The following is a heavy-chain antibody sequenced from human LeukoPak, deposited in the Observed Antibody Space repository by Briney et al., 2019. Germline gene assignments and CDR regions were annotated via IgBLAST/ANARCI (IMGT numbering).Heavy chain of an antibody. J-gene: IGHJ4*02. Sequence: GSLRLSCAASGFTFSSYGMNWVRQAPGKGLEWVSSISDNSNYIYYSDSVEGRFTISRDNAKNSLYLQMNSLRVEDTAVYYCANHFACGSTSCPPFDSWGQGTLVTVSS. D-gene: IGHD2-2*01. CDR2: ISDNSNYI. V-gene: IGHV3-21*01. CDR3: ANHFACGSTSCPPFDS. CDR1: GFTFSSYG.